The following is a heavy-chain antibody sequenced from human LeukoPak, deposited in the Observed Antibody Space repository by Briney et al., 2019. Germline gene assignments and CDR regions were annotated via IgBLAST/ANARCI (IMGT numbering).Heavy chain of an antibody. Sequence: SETLSLTCTVSGGSISSYYWSWIRQAPGKGLEWIRYIYYSGSTYYNPSLKSRVTISVDTSKNQFSLKLSSVTAADTAVYYCARGGSTDYDSSGSFDYWGQGTLVTVSS. CDR1: GGSISSYY. CDR3: ARGGSTDYDSSGSFDY. J-gene: IGHJ4*02. CDR2: IYYSGST. V-gene: IGHV4-59*12. D-gene: IGHD3-22*01.